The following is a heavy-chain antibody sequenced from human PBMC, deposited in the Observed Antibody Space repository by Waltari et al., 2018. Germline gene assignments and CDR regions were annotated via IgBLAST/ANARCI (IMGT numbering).Heavy chain of an antibody. CDR1: GLTVSRND. V-gene: IGHV3-53*01. CDR3: ARDDSYGQFMRFDF. CDR2: IYSGGNT. D-gene: IGHD5-18*01. J-gene: IGHJ4*02. Sequence: EVQLVESGGVLIQPGGSLILSCEASGLTVSRNDMSWVRQAPGKGLEWLSAIYSGGNTFYADSVKGRFNISIDNSKNTLYLQMNSLRVDDTAVYYCARDDSYGQFMRFDFWGQGTVVTVSS.